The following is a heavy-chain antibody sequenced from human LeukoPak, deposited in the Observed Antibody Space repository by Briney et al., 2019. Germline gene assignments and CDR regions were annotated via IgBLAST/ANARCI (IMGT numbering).Heavy chain of an antibody. Sequence: GASVKVSCKASGYTFTGYYMHWVRQAPGQGLEWMGRTNPNSGGTNYAQKFQGRVTMTRDTSISTAYMELSRLRSDDTAVYYCATGLSYYDFWSGRIYWGQGTLVTVSS. CDR2: TNPNSGGT. CDR1: GYTFTGYY. D-gene: IGHD3-3*01. V-gene: IGHV1-2*06. J-gene: IGHJ4*02. CDR3: ATGLSYYDFWSGRIY.